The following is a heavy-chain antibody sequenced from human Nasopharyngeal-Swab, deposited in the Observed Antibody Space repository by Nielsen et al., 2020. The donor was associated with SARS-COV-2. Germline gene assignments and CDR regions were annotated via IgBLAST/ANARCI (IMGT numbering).Heavy chain of an antibody. CDR1: GGKFNNFA. Sequence: SVKVSCKASGGKFNNFAITWVRQAPGQGLEWMGGLIPVMRSATYAQRFQGRVSITADQSTRTAYLELRGLRTEDTAVYYCAREAFEELDRRRLGLDYWGLGTLITVS. CDR3: AREAFEELDRRRLGLDY. V-gene: IGHV1-69*13. CDR2: LIPVMRSA. D-gene: IGHD3-10*01. J-gene: IGHJ4*02.